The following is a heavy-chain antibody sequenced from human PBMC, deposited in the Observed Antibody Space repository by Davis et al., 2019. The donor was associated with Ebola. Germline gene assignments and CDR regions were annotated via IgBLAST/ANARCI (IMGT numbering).Heavy chain of an antibody. CDR2: ISGSGGST. CDR1: GFTFSSYA. J-gene: IGHJ6*02. D-gene: IGHD5-18*01. Sequence: PGGSLRLSCAASGFTFSSYAMSWVRQAPGKGLEWVSAISGSGGSTYYADSVTGRFTISRDNAKNSLYLQMNSLRAEDTAVYYCARDLRYSYGYGMDVWGQGTTVTVSS. V-gene: IGHV3-23*01. CDR3: ARDLRYSYGYGMDV.